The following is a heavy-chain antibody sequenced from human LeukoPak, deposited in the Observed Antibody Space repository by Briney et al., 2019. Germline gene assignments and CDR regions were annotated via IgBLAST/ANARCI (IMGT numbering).Heavy chain of an antibody. V-gene: IGHV3-30-3*01. CDR1: GFTFSSYA. Sequence: GGSLRLSCAASGFTFSSYAMHWFRQAPGKGLEWVAVISYDGSNKYYADSVKGRFTISRDNSKNTLYLQMNSLRAEDTAVYYCARGFYYYDSSGYLWGKGTLVTVSS. CDR3: ARGFYYYDSSGYL. J-gene: IGHJ4*02. D-gene: IGHD3-22*01. CDR2: ISYDGSNK.